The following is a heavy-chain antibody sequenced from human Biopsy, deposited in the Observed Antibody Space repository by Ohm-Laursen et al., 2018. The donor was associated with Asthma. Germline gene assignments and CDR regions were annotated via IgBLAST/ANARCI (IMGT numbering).Heavy chain of an antibody. CDR2: ISYDGSNK. V-gene: IGHV3-30*18. CDR3: AKDTEGRYDFWSGLSYNYYGMDV. J-gene: IGHJ6*02. Sequence: SLRLSCSASGFTFSSYGMYWVRQAPGKGLAWAEVISYDGSNKYYADSVKGRFTISRDNSKNTLYLQMNSLRAEDTAVYYCAKDTEGRYDFWSGLSYNYYGMDVWGQGTTVTVSS. D-gene: IGHD3-3*01. CDR1: GFTFSSYG.